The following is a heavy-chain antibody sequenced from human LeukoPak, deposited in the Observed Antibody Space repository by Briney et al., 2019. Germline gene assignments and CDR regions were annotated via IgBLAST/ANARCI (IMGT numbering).Heavy chain of an antibody. D-gene: IGHD3/OR15-3a*01. CDR1: GDSISSSNYY. J-gene: IGHJ4*02. Sequence: SETLSLTCTVSGDSISSSNYYWGWIRQPPGKGLEWIGSIYYSGNTYYNASLKSQVSISIDTSKNQFSLRLTSVTAADTAVYYCARQTGSGLFILPGGQGTLVTVSS. CDR3: ARQTGSGLFILP. V-gene: IGHV4-39*01. CDR2: IYYSGNT.